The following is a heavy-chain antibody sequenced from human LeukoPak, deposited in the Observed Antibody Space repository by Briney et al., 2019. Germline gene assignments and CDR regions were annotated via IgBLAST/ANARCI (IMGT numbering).Heavy chain of an antibody. V-gene: IGHV1-8*01. CDR1: GYTFTSYD. Sequence: ASVKVSCKASGYTFTSYDINWVRQATGQGLEWMGRMNPNSGNTGYAQKFQGRVTMTRNTSISTAYMELSSLRSEDTAVYYCARVYYDFWSGYYGKSSWYYYYYGMDVWGQGTTVTVSS. D-gene: IGHD3-3*01. J-gene: IGHJ6*02. CDR3: ARVYYDFWSGYYGKSSWYYYYYGMDV. CDR2: MNPNSGNT.